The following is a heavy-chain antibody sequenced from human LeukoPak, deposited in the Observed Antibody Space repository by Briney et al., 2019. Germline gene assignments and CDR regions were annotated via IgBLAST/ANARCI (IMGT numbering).Heavy chain of an antibody. V-gene: IGHV3-74*01. Sequence: GGSLRLSCAASGFTFSSYRMHWVRQAPGKGLVWVSRINSDGSSTSYADSVKGRFTISRDNAKNTLYLQMNSLRAEDTAVYYCARDRGVVWIDCWGQGTLVTVSS. CDR3: ARDRGVVWIDC. CDR1: GFTFSSYR. CDR2: INSDGSST. D-gene: IGHD3-3*01. J-gene: IGHJ4*02.